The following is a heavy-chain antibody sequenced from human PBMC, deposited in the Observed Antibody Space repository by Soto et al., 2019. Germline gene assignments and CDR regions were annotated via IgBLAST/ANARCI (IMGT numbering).Heavy chain of an antibody. CDR2: IYYSGST. CDR3: ARLQAAAGDNDLTFDY. J-gene: IGHJ4*02. V-gene: IGHV4-30-4*01. CDR1: GGSVSSGNYY. Sequence: SETLSLTCTVSGGSVSSGNYYWSWIRQPPGKGLEWIGYIYYSGSTYYNPSLKSRLTISVDTSKNQFSLKLSSVTAADTAVYYCARLQAAAGDNDLTFDYWGQGTLVTVSS. D-gene: IGHD6-13*01.